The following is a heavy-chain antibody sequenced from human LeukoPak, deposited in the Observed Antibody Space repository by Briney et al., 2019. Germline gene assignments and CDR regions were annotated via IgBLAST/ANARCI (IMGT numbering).Heavy chain of an antibody. V-gene: IGHV4-59*01. CDR1: GGSISSYY. D-gene: IGHD5-18*01. CDR3: ARAGSHSYGSEGFDY. CDR2: IYYSGST. J-gene: IGHJ4*02. Sequence: SETLSLTCTVFGGSISSYYWSWIRQPPGKGLEWIGYIYYSGSTNYNPSLKSRVTISVDTSKNQFSLKLSSVTAADTAVYYCARAGSHSYGSEGFDYWGQGTLVTVSS.